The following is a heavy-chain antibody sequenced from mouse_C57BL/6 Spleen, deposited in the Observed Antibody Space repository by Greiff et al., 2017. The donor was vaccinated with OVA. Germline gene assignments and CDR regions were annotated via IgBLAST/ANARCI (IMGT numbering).Heavy chain of an antibody. CDR1: GYTFTSYW. CDR3: SGGYHGAMDY. V-gene: IGHV1-59*01. CDR2: IDPSDSYT. Sequence: VQLQQPGAELVRPGTSVKLSCKASGYTFTSYWMHWVKQRPGQGLEWIGVIDPSDSYTNYNQKFKGKATLTVDTSSSTAYMQLSSLTSEDSAVYYCSGGYHGAMDYWGQGTSVTVSS. J-gene: IGHJ4*01. D-gene: IGHD2-2*01.